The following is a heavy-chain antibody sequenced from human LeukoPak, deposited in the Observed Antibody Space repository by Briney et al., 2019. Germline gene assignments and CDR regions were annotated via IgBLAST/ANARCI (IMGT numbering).Heavy chain of an antibody. V-gene: IGHV4-34*01. J-gene: IGHJ4*02. Sequence: SETLSLTCAVYGGSFSGYYWSWIRQPPGKGLEWIGEINNSGSTNYNPSLKSRVTISVDTSKNQFSLKLSSVTAADTAVYYCARGYVLLWFGGVTTWGQGTLVTVSS. CDR1: GGSFSGYY. CDR3: ARGYVLLWFGGVTT. CDR2: INNSGST. D-gene: IGHD3-10*01.